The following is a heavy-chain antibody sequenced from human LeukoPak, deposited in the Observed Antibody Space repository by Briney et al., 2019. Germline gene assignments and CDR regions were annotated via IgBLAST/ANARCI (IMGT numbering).Heavy chain of an antibody. V-gene: IGHV3-30*04. CDR2: ISYDGSNK. J-gene: IGHJ4*02. CDR1: GFTFSSYA. D-gene: IGHD1-20*01. Sequence: GRSLRLSCAASGFTFSSYAMHWVRQAPGKGLEGVAVISYDGSNKYYADSVKGRFTISRDNSKNTLYLQMNSLRAEDTAVYYCATGITGHYYFDYWGQGTLVTVSS. CDR3: ATGITGHYYFDY.